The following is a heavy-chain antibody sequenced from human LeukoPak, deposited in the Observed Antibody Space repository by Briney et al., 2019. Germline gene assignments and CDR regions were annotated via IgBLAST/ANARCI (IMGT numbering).Heavy chain of an antibody. V-gene: IGHV4-30-2*01. CDR1: GGSISSGGYS. CDR3: ARGWIRGDPLNGYYYYGMDV. CDR2: IYHSGST. D-gene: IGHD3-10*01. J-gene: IGHJ6*02. Sequence: PSQTLSLSCAVSGGSISSGGYSWSWIRQPPGKGLEWIGYIYHSGSTYYNPSLKSRVTISVDRSKNQFSLKLSSVTAADTAVYYCARGWIRGDPLNGYYYYGMDVWGQGTTVTVSS.